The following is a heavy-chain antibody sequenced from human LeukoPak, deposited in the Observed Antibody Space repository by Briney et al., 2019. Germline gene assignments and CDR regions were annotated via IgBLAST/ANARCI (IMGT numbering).Heavy chain of an antibody. V-gene: IGHV3-21*01. D-gene: IGHD3-3*01. CDR1: GFTFSSYT. J-gene: IGHJ4*02. CDR2: ISGSNSYI. Sequence: GGSLRLSCAASGFTFSSYTMHWIRQAPGKGLEWVSSISGSNSYIFYADSVKGRFTISRDNSKNTLYVQMNSLRAEDTAVYYCARDPAKFWSGHDYWGQGTLVTVSS. CDR3: ARDPAKFWSGHDY.